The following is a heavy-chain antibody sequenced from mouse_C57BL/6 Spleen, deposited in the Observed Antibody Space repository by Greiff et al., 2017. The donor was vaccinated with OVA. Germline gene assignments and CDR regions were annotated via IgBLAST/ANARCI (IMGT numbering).Heavy chain of an antibody. Sequence: VQLQQPGAELVMPGASVKLSCKASGYTFTSYWMHWVKQRPGQGLEWIGEIDPSDSYTNYNQKFKGKSTLTVDKSSSTAYMQLSSLTSEDSAVYYCARRDYYGSPWFAYWGQGTLVTVSA. J-gene: IGHJ3*01. CDR3: ARRDYYGSPWFAY. V-gene: IGHV1-69*01. CDR1: GYTFTSYW. CDR2: IDPSDSYT. D-gene: IGHD1-1*01.